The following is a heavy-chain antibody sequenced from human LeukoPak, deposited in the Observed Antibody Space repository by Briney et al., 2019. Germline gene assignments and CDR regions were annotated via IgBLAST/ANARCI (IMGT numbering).Heavy chain of an antibody. CDR2: ISWNSGSI. D-gene: IGHD3-9*01. Sequence: GGSLRLSCAASGFTFDDYAMHWVRQAPGKGLEWVSGISWNSGSIGYADSVKGRFTISRDNAKNSLYLQMNSLRAEDTALYYCAKDWDYDILTGYSDAFDIWGQGTMVTVSS. V-gene: IGHV3-9*01. CDR3: AKDWDYDILTGYSDAFDI. J-gene: IGHJ3*02. CDR1: GFTFDDYA.